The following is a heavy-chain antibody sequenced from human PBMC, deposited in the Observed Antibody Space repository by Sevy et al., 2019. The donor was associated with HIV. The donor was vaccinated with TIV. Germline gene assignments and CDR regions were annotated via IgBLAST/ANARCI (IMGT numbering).Heavy chain of an antibody. J-gene: IGHJ6*02. CDR3: AKGKQQRVRDNYYYGMDV. CDR2: ISGSGGST. CDR1: GFTFSSYA. V-gene: IGHV3-23*01. Sequence: GGSLRLSCAASGFTFSSYAMSWVRQAPGKGLEWVSAISGSGGSTYYADSVKGRFTISRDNSKNTLYLQMNSLRAEDTAVDYCAKGKQQRVRDNYYYGMDVWGQGTTVTVSS. D-gene: IGHD6-13*01.